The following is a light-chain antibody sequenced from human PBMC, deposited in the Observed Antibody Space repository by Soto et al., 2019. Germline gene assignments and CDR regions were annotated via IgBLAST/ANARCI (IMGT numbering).Light chain of an antibody. J-gene: IGLJ2*01. Sequence: QSALTQPPSVSGAPGQRVPISCTGSSCNIGAGYDVHWYQQLPGTAPKLLVHGNSNRPSGVPDRFSGSKSGTSASLAITGLQAEDEADYYCQSYASSLSGSKVFGGGTKLTVL. V-gene: IGLV1-40*01. CDR2: GNS. CDR1: SCNIGAGYD. CDR3: QSYASSLSGSKV.